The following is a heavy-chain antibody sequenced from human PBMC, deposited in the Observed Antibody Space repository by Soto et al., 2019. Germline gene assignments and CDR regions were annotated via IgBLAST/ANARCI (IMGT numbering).Heavy chain of an antibody. J-gene: IGHJ6*02. V-gene: IGHV3-53*02. CDR1: GFTVSSNY. CDR2: IYSGGST. D-gene: IGHD6-25*01. CDR3: ARCGYSAYYYYYGMDV. Sequence: EVQLVETGGGLIQPGGSLRLSCAASGFTVSSNYMSWVRQAPGKGLEWVSVIYSGGSTYYADSVKGRFTISRDNSKNTLYLQMNSLRAEDTAVYYCARCGYSAYYYYYGMDVWGQGTTVTVSS.